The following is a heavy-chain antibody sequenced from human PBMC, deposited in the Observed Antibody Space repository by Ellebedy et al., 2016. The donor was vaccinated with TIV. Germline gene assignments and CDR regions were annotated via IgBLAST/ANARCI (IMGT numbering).Heavy chain of an antibody. Sequence: GGSLRLXXAASGFTFDDYAMHWVRQAPGKGLEWVSGISWNSGSIGYADSVKGRFTISRDNAKNSLYLQMNSLRAEDTALYYCASGSGSYYKAPGPFDYWGQGTLVTVSS. V-gene: IGHV3-9*01. J-gene: IGHJ4*02. CDR3: ASGSGSYYKAPGPFDY. D-gene: IGHD3-10*01. CDR1: GFTFDDYA. CDR2: ISWNSGSI.